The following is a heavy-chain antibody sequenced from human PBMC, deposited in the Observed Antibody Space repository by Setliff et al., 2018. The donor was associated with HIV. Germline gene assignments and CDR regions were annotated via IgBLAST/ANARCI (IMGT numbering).Heavy chain of an antibody. CDR3: VRARRAGSGPKYFQH. Sequence: SETLSLTCAVYGGSFNGYYWSWIRQPPGKGLEWIGEINHSGSTNYNPSLKSRVTMSVGKSKNQFSLRLSSVTAADTAVYYCVRARRAGSGPKYFQHWGQGTLVTVSS. CDR1: GGSFNGYY. V-gene: IGHV4-34*01. D-gene: IGHD2-15*01. J-gene: IGHJ1*01. CDR2: INHSGST.